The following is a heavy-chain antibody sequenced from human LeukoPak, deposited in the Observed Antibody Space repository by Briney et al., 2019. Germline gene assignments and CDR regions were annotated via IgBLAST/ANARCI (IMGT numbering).Heavy chain of an antibody. V-gene: IGHV3-23*01. CDR2: ISGSGVIT. J-gene: IGHJ4*02. Sequence: GGSLRLSCVVSGFTFSSYAMSWVRQAPGKGLEWVSTISGSGVITYYADSVKGRFIISRDTSKNTLYLQLNSLRAEDTAAYYCAKWAYSSGPGYFDYWGLGTLVTVST. CDR1: GFTFSSYA. D-gene: IGHD5-18*01. CDR3: AKWAYSSGPGYFDY.